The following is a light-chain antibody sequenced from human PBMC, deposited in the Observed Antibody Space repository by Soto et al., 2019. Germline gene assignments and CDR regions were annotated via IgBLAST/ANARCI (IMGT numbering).Light chain of an antibody. CDR2: AAS. CDR1: QSISSF. J-gene: IGKJ1*01. CDR3: QHSYSNLGT. Sequence: DIQMTQSPSSLSASVGDRVTITCRASQSISSFLNWYQQKPGKAPKRLIYAASSLQGGVPSRFSGSGSGTEFTLTISRLQPEDFATYYCQHSYSNLGTFGQGTKVEIK. V-gene: IGKV1-39*01.